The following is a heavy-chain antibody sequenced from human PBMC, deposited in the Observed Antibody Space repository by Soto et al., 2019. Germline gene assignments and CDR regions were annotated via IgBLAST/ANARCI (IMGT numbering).Heavy chain of an antibody. J-gene: IGHJ5*02. CDR2: ISAYNGNT. CDR1: GYTFTSYG. Sequence: ASVKVSCKASGYTFTSYGISWVRQAPGQGLEGMGWISAYNGNTNYAQKLQGRVTMTTDKSTSTAYMELRSLRSDDTAVYYCARDLGVVISGWLGTWGEGTLVTAPQ. V-gene: IGHV1-18*01. D-gene: IGHD3-3*01. CDR3: ARDLGVVISGWLGT.